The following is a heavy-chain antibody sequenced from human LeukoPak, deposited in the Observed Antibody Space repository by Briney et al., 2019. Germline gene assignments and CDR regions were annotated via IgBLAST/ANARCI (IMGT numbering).Heavy chain of an antibody. V-gene: IGHV4-39*01. CDR2: INYSGST. CDR3: ARRVVATIDFDY. CDR1: GGSISNSFYY. Sequence: PSETLSLTCTVSGGSISNSFYYWGWIRQPPGKGLEWIGSINYSGSTYYNPSLKSRVTISVDTSKNQFSLKLSSVAAADTAVYYCARRVVATIDFDYWGQGTLVTVSS. J-gene: IGHJ4*02. D-gene: IGHD5-12*01.